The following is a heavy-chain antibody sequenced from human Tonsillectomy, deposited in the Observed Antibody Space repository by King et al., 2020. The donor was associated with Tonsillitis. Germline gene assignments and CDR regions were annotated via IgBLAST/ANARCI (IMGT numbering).Heavy chain of an antibody. CDR3: ATGGFKYDYDSSGYYRDF. Sequence: VQLVQSGAEVKKPGASVRVSCKVSGFTLTELSMYWVRQAPGKGLEWMGGFDPEDGETVYAQKFQGRVTMTEDTSTDTAYMALSSLKSEDTAVYNCATGGFKYDYDSSGYYRDFWGQGTLVTVSS. CDR2: FDPEDGET. J-gene: IGHJ4*02. CDR1: GFTLTELS. D-gene: IGHD3-22*01. V-gene: IGHV1-24*01.